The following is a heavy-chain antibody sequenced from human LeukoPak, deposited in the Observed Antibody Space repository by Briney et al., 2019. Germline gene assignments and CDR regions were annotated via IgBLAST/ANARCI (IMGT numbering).Heavy chain of an antibody. CDR1: GYTFTSYA. CDR2: INAGNGNT. J-gene: IGHJ5*02. Sequence: GASVTVSCTASGYTFTSYAMHWVRQAPGQRLEWMGWINAGNGNTKYSQKFQGRVTITRDTSASTAYMELSSLRSEDTAVYYCARDGYSYAPGGWFDPWGQGTLVTVSS. D-gene: IGHD5-18*01. V-gene: IGHV1-3*01. CDR3: ARDGYSYAPGGWFDP.